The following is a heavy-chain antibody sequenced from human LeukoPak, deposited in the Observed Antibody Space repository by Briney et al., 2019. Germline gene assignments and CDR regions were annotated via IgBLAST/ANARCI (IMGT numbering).Heavy chain of an antibody. J-gene: IGHJ5*02. V-gene: IGHV3-53*01. CDR3: ARETDYGDYEAFDP. CDR1: GFTVSSNY. D-gene: IGHD4-17*01. CDR2: IYSGGST. Sequence: GGSLRLSCAASGFTVSSNYMSWVRQAPGEGLEWVSVIYSGGSTYYADSVKGRFTISRDNSKSTLYLQMNSLRAEDTAVYYCARETDYGDYEAFDPWGQGTLVTVSS.